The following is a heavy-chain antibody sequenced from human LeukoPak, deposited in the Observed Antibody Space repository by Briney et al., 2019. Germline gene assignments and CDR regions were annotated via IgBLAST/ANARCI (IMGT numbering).Heavy chain of an antibody. Sequence: GGSLRLSCEASGFTFSDFGMSGVRQAPGKGLGCLPSTNEAGGDKYYVDSVKGRFTISRDNSKNSLSLQMNSLTAEDTAIYYCAIATTGRGAFGSWGQGTLVSVSS. CDR1: GFTFSDFG. J-gene: IGHJ4*02. CDR2: TNEAGGDK. V-gene: IGHV3-7*01. CDR3: AIATTGRGAFGS. D-gene: IGHD1-1*01.